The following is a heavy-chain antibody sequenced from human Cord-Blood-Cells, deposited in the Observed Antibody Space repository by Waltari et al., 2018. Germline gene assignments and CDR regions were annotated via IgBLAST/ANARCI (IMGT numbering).Heavy chain of an antibody. Sequence: QVQLQESGPGLVKPSQTLSLTCTVSGGSISSGGYYWSWIRMHPGKGLEWIGYIYYSGSTYYNPSLKSRVTISVDTSKNQFSLKLSSVTAADTAVYYCARVLRDFWSGYYEDYYYMDVWGKGTTVTVSS. V-gene: IGHV4-31*03. J-gene: IGHJ6*03. CDR1: GGSISSGGYY. CDR2: IYYSGST. D-gene: IGHD3-3*01. CDR3: ARVLRDFWSGYYEDYYYMDV.